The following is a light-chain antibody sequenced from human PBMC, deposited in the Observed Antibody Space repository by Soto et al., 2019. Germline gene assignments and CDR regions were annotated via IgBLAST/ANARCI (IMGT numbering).Light chain of an antibody. CDR2: EVN. V-gene: IGLV2-14*03. Sequence: QSALTQPASVSGSPGQSITISCTGTSSDVGSHKYVSWYQQHPGKAPKLMIYEVNNRPSGVSNRFSGSKSGNTASLTISGLQAEDEADYYCSSYTRSTTLVVFGGGTKVTVL. J-gene: IGLJ2*01. CDR1: SSDVGSHKY. CDR3: SSYTRSTTLVV.